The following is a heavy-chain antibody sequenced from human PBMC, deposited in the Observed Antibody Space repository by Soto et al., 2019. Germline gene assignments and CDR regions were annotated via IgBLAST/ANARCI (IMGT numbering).Heavy chain of an antibody. CDR3: ARDLDAYGGGDCYADYGMDG. Sequence: GASVKVSCKASGYTFTGYYMHWVRQAPGQGLEWMGWINPNSGGTNYAQKFQGRVTMTRDTSISTAYMELSRLRSDDTAVYYCARDLDAYGGGDCYADYGMDGWGQGTTGTVSS. CDR2: INPNSGGT. V-gene: IGHV1-2*02. D-gene: IGHD2-21*02. J-gene: IGHJ6*02. CDR1: GYTFTGYY.